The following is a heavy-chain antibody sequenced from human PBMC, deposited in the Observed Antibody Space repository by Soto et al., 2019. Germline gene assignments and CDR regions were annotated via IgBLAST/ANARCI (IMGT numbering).Heavy chain of an antibody. J-gene: IGHJ5*02. D-gene: IGHD3-22*01. CDR1: GGSISPYY. V-gene: IGHV4-59*08. CDR2: IYYTGTT. CDR3: ARLGGYYQALDT. Sequence: QVQLQESGPGLVKPSETLSLTCTVSGGSISPYYWSWIRQPPGKGLEWIGYIYYTGTTTYNPSLKSRVTPSVDTSKNQFSPKLSSVTAADTAVYYCARLGGYYQALDTWGQGTLVSVSS.